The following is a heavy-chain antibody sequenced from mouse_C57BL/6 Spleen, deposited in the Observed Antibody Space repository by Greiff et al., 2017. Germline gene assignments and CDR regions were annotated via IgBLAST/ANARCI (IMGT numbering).Heavy chain of an antibody. J-gene: IGHJ3*01. D-gene: IGHD1-1*01. CDR2: LYPSDSET. V-gene: IGHV1-61*01. CDR3: AREGDYDGSWFAY. CDR1: GYTFTSYW. Sequence: QVQLQQPGAELVRPGSSVKLSCKASGYTFTSYWMDWVKQRPGQGLEWIGNLYPSDSETHYNQEFKDKATLTVDKSSSTAYMQLISLTSEDSAVYYCAREGDYDGSWFAYWGQGTLVTVSA.